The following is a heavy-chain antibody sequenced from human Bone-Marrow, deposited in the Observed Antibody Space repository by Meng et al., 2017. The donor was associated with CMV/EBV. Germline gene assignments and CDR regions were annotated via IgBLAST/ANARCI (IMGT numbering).Heavy chain of an antibody. J-gene: IGHJ4*02. CDR2: INHSGST. V-gene: IGHV4-34*01. D-gene: IGHD2-2*01. CDR3: ASHIVLVPAAMEGDDYFDY. Sequence: GSLRLSCAVYGGSFSGYYWSWIRQPPGKGLEWIGEINHSGSTNYNPSLKSRVTISLDTSKNQFSLKLSSVTAADTAVYYCASHIVLVPAAMEGDDYFDYWGQRTLVTVSS. CDR1: GGSFSGYY.